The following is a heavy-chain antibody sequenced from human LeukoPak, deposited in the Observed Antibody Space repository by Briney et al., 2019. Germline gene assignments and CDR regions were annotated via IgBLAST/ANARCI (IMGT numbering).Heavy chain of an antibody. CDR3: AAEYYYYMDV. CDR2: ISWNSGSI. Sequence: GGSLRLSCAASGFTFDDYAMHWVRQAPGKGLEWVSGISWNSGSIGYADSEKGRFTISRDNAKNSLYLQMNSLRAEDTALYYCAAEYYYYMDVWGKGTTVTVSS. V-gene: IGHV3-9*01. CDR1: GFTFDDYA. J-gene: IGHJ6*03.